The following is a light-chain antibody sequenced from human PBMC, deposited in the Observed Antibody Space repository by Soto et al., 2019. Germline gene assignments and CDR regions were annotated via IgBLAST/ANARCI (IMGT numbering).Light chain of an antibody. J-gene: IGKJ2*01. CDR2: IAS. CDR1: QSVSNSY. CDR3: QQYGTSPQT. V-gene: IGKV3-20*01. Sequence: EIVLTQSPGTLSLSPGERATLSCRASQSVSNSYIAWYQQKAGQAPRLLIYIASSRATGIPDSFSGSGSGTDFTLSISRLEPEDFAVYYCQQYGTSPQTFGQGTKLEIK.